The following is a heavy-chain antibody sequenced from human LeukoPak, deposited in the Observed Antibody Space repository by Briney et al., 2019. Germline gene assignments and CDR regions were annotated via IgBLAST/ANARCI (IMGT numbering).Heavy chain of an antibody. CDR1: GFTFDDYG. CDR2: INWNGGST. J-gene: IGHJ6*02. Sequence: GGSLRLSFAASGFTFDDYGMSWVRQAPGKGLEWVSGINWNGGSTGYADSVKGRFTISRDNAKNSLYLQMNSLRAEDTASYHCARENCTNGVWRDYYYGMDVWGQGTTVTVSS. D-gene: IGHD2-8*01. V-gene: IGHV3-20*02. CDR3: ARENCTNGVWRDYYYGMDV.